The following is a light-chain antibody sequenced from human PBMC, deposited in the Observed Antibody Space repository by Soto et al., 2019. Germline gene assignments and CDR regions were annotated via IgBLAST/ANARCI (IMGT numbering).Light chain of an antibody. CDR1: QSLYNNY. Sequence: EIVLTPSPCTLSLSPGARATLSCRASQSLYNNYLAWHQQKPGQAPRLLIYGAFSRATDIPDRFSGSGSGTDFTLTINRLEPEDSAVYYCQQYGSLITFGQGTRLEIK. V-gene: IGKV3-20*01. J-gene: IGKJ5*01. CDR2: GAF. CDR3: QQYGSLIT.